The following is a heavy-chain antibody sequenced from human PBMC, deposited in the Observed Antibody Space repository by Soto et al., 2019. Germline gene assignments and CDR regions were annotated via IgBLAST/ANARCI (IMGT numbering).Heavy chain of an antibody. J-gene: IGHJ5*02. V-gene: IGHV4-31*03. D-gene: IGHD1-26*01. CDR3: AAGSGSYYWFDP. CDR2: IYYSGST. CDR1: GGSISSGGYY. Sequence: QVQLQESGPGLVKPSQTLSLTCTVSGGSISSGGYYWSWIRQHPGKGLEWIGYIYYSGSTYYNPSLKSRDTISLDTSKNQFSLKLSSVTAADTAVYYCAAGSGSYYWFDPWGQGTLVTVSS.